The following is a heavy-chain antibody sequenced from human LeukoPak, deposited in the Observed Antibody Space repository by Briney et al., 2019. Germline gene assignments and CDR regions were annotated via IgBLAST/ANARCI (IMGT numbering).Heavy chain of an antibody. Sequence: GGSLRLSCAASGFTFSSYAMHWVRQAPGKGLEWVAVISYDGSNKYYADSVKGRFTISRDNSKNPLYLQMNSLRAEDTAVYYCARDARYYDFWSGYPRGYYYGMDVWDQGTTVTVSS. D-gene: IGHD3-3*01. J-gene: IGHJ6*02. V-gene: IGHV3-30-3*01. CDR3: ARDARYYDFWSGYPRGYYYGMDV. CDR1: GFTFSSYA. CDR2: ISYDGSNK.